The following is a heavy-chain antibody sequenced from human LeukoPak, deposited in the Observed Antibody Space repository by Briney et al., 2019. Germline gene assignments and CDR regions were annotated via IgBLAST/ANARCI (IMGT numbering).Heavy chain of an antibody. V-gene: IGHV4-59*01. CDR3: ARETAAGYFDS. J-gene: IGHJ4*02. D-gene: IGHD2-15*01. CDR1: GGSINSYY. Sequence: SETLSLTCTVSGGSINSYYWSWIRQPPGKGLEWIGNIYYIGTTNYNPSFKSRVTISVDLSKNQFSLKLRSVTAADTAVYYCARETAAGYFDSWGQGTLVTVSS. CDR2: IYYIGTT.